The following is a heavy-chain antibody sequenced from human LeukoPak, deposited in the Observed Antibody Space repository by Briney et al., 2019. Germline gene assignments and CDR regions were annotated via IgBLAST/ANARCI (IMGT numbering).Heavy chain of an antibody. D-gene: IGHD3-10*01. V-gene: IGHV3-23*01. CDR3: AKEFHGSGSYPDY. Sequence: SGGSLRHSCAASGFTFSSYAMSWVRQAPGKGLEWVSAISGSGGSTYYADSVKGRFTISRDNSKNTLYLQMNSLRAEDTAVYYCAKEFHGSGSYPDYWGQGTLVTVSS. CDR2: ISGSGGST. CDR1: GFTFSSYA. J-gene: IGHJ4*02.